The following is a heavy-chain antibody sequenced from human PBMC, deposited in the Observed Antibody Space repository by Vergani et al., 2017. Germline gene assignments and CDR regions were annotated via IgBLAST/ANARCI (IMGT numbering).Heavy chain of an antibody. D-gene: IGHD6-13*01. Sequence: QVQLQQWGAGLLKPSETLSLTCAVYGGSFSGYYWSWIRQPPGKGLEWIGYIYYSGSTNYNPSLKSRVTISVDTSKNQFSLKLSSVTAADTAVYYCARASGGIAAISYYGMDVWGQGTTVTVSS. CDR1: GGSFSGYY. CDR3: ARASGGIAAISYYGMDV. J-gene: IGHJ6*02. V-gene: IGHV4-34*11. CDR2: IYYSGST.